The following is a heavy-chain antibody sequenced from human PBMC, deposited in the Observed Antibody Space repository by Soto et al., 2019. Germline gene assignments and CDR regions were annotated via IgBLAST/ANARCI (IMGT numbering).Heavy chain of an antibody. CDR3: AKESSASRVSYYYAMDV. J-gene: IGHJ6*02. D-gene: IGHD3-10*01. V-gene: IGHV3-23*01. CDR1: GFTFSNFA. CDR2: ISASGAST. Sequence: EGQLLESGGGLVQPGGSLRVSCAASGFTFSNFAMNWVRQAPGKGLEWVSGISASGASTTYADSVKGRFTISRDNSKNMLYLQMTSLRAEDTGVYYCAKESSASRVSYYYAMDVWGQGTTVTVSS.